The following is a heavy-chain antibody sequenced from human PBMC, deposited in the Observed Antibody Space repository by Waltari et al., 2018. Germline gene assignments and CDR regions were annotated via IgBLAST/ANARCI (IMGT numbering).Heavy chain of an antibody. CDR2: INHSGST. D-gene: IGHD6-19*01. Sequence: QVQLQQWGAGLLKPSATLSLTCAVYGGSFSGSYWSWIRQPPGKGLEWIGEINHSGSTNYNPSLKSRVTISVDTSKNQFSLKLSSVTAADTAVYYCARRGAVAGTEFDYWGQGTLVTVSS. J-gene: IGHJ4*02. CDR3: ARRGAVAGTEFDY. CDR1: GGSFSGSY. V-gene: IGHV4-34*01.